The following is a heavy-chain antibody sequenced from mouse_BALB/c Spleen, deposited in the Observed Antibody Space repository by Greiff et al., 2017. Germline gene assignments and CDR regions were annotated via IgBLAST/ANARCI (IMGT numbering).Heavy chain of an antibody. CDR2: IYPGSGNT. Sequence: VKLVESGAELVRPGTSVKISCKASGYAFTNYWLGWVKQRPGHGLEWIGDIYPGSGNTYYNEKFKGKATLTADKSSSTAYMQLSSLTSEDSAVYFCAHGNYEYYAMDYWGQGTSVTVSS. V-gene: IGHV1-63*01. CDR3: AHGNYEYYAMDY. D-gene: IGHD2-1*01. J-gene: IGHJ4*01. CDR1: GYAFTNYW.